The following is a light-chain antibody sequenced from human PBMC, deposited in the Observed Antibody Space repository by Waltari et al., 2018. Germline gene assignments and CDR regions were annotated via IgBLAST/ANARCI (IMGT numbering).Light chain of an antibody. V-gene: IGKV3-20*01. CDR2: GAS. J-gene: IGKJ4*01. Sequence: EIVSTQSPGTLSLSPGERATPSCRASQSVSSSYLAWYQQKPGQAPRLLIYGASSRATGIPDRFSSSRSGTDFTLTISRLEPEDFAVYYCQQYGSSPPLTFGGGTKVEIK. CDR1: QSVSSSY. CDR3: QQYGSSPPLT.